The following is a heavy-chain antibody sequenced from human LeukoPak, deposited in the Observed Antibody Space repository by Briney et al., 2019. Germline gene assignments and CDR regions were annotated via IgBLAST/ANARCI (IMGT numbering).Heavy chain of an antibody. Sequence: PGGSLRLSCAASGFSFSDYAMTWVRQAPGKGLEWVSVISGSGGSTYYAESVKGRVTVSRDNSKNTLYLQMNSLRAEDTAVYYCARETVGATPGGDWWGQGTLVTVSS. J-gene: IGHJ4*02. CDR3: ARETVGATPGGDW. D-gene: IGHD1-26*01. CDR1: GFSFSDYA. V-gene: IGHV3-23*01. CDR2: ISGSGGST.